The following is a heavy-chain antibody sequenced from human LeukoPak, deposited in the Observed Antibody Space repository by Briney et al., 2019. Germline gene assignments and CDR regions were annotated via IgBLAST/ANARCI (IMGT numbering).Heavy chain of an antibody. CDR2: ISSSGDTV. V-gene: IGHV3-11*01. CDR1: GFTFSDYY. J-gene: IGHJ4*02. D-gene: IGHD3-22*01. CDR3: AKDGPYYYDSSGYWDLYYFDY. Sequence: GGSLRLSCAASGFTFSDYYMSWIRQTPGKGLEWVSYISSSGDTVYYADSVKGRFTISRDNAKNSLDLQMNSLRAEDTAVYYCAKDGPYYYDSSGYWDLYYFDYWGQGTLVTVSS.